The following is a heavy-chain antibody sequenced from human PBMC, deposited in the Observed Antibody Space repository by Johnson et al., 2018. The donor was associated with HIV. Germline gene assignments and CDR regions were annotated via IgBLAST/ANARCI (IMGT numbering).Heavy chain of an antibody. CDR3: ARDRSLWFRELWPREAFDM. CDR1: GFTFDDYA. CDR2: ISWNSGSI. Sequence: VQLVESGGGLVQPGRSLRLSCAASGFTFDDYAMHWVRQAPGKGLEWVSGISWNSGSIGYADSVKGRFTISRDNAKNSLYLQMNRLRAEDTAVYYCARDRSLWFRELWPREAFDMWGQGTMVTVSS. J-gene: IGHJ3*02. V-gene: IGHV3-9*01. D-gene: IGHD3-10*01.